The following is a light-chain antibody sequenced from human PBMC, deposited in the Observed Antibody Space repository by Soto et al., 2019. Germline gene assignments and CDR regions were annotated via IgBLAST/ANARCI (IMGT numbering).Light chain of an antibody. CDR1: SSNIGAGYD. J-gene: IGLJ2*01. CDR2: DNS. V-gene: IGLV1-40*01. CDR3: QSYDSSLSGYVV. Sequence: QSVLTQPPSVSGAPGQRVTISCTGSSSNIGAGYDVHWYQQLPGTAPKLLIYDNSNRSSGVPDRFSGSKSGTSASLAITGLQAEDEADYYCQSYDSSLSGYVVFGGGTKLTVL.